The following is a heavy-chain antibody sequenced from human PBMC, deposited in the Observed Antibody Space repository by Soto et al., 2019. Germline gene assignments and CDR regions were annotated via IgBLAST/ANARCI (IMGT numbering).Heavy chain of an antibody. CDR3: PRFEQWLSYFDY. J-gene: IGHJ4*02. CDR1: GGTFSSYT. V-gene: IGHV1-69*02. Sequence: QVQLVQSGAEVKKPGSSVKVSCKASGGTFSSYTISWVRQAPGQGLEWMGRIIPILGIANYAQKFQGRVTIXAVXSTSTDYMELSSLRSEDTAVYYCPRFEQWLSYFDYWGQGTLVTVSS. D-gene: IGHD6-19*01. CDR2: IIPILGIA.